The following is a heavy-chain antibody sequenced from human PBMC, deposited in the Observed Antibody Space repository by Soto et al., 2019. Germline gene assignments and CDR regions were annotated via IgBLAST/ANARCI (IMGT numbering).Heavy chain of an antibody. CDR3: AKLSSELELPSSYYYYYMDV. Sequence: PGGSLRLSCAASGFTFSSYGMHWVRQAPGKGLEWVAVISYDGSNKYYADSVKGRFTISRDNSKNTLYLQMNSLRAEDTAVYYCAKLSSELELPSSYYYYYMDVWGKGTKVTVSS. D-gene: IGHD1-7*01. V-gene: IGHV3-30*18. J-gene: IGHJ6*03. CDR2: ISYDGSNK. CDR1: GFTFSSYG.